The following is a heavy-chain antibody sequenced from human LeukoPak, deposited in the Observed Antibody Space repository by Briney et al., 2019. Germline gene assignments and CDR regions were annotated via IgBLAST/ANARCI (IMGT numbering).Heavy chain of an antibody. CDR3: ARGGYSYGSIRFPDY. Sequence: GASVKVSXKASGYTFTGYYMHWVRQAPGQGLEWMRWINPNSGGTNYAQKFQGRVTMTRDTSISTAYMELSRLRSDDTAVYYCARGGYSYGSIRFPDYWGQGTLVTVSS. V-gene: IGHV1-2*02. CDR1: GYTFTGYY. D-gene: IGHD5-18*01. J-gene: IGHJ4*02. CDR2: INPNSGGT.